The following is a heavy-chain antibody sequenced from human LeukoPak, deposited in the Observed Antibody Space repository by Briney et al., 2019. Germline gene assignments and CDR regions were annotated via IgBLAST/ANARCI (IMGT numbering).Heavy chain of an antibody. V-gene: IGHV3-23*01. Sequence: PGGSLRLSCAASGFTFSSYAMSWVRQAPGKGLEWVSAISGSGGSTYYADSVKGRFTISRVNSKKTLYLQMNSLRADDTAVYYCAKGANYVWGSYLDYWGQGTLVTVSS. CDR2: ISGSGGST. CDR3: AKGANYVWGSYLDY. D-gene: IGHD3-16*01. J-gene: IGHJ4*02. CDR1: GFTFSSYA.